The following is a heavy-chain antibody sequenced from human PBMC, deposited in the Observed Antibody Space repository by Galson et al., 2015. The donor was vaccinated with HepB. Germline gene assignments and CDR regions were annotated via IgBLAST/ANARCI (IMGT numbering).Heavy chain of an antibody. J-gene: IGHJ2*01. CDR1: GGSISSGGYS. D-gene: IGHD4-17*01. Sequence: LSLTCAVSGGSISSGGYSWNWIRQPPGKGLEWIGYIYYSGTTYYNPSLKSRVTISVETSKNQFSLKLSSVTAADTAVYYCARGVDYGDYYYWYFDFWGRGTLVTVSS. V-gene: IGHV4-30-4*07. CDR3: ARGVDYGDYYYWYFDF. CDR2: IYYSGTT.